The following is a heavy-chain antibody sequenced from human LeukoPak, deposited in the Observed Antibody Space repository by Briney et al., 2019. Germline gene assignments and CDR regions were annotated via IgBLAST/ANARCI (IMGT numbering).Heavy chain of an antibody. V-gene: IGHV3-21*01. D-gene: IGHD2-21*02. CDR1: GFTFSSYS. CDR3: VPYHIVVVTVRTPDFDY. Sequence: PGGSLRLSCAASGFTFSSYSMNWVRQAPGKGLEWVSSISSDSSYISYAESVKGRFTISRDNAKNSPSLQMNSLRAEDTAVYYCVPYHIVVVTVRTPDFDYWGRGTLVTVSS. J-gene: IGHJ4*02. CDR2: ISSDSSYI.